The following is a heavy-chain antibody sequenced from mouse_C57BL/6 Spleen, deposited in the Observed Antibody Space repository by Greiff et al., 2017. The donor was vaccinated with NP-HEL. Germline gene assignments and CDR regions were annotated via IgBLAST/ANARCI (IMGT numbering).Heavy chain of an antibody. V-gene: IGHV5-4*01. CDR1: GFTFSSYA. CDR3: ARVGGSSYLAYFDV. Sequence: EVQLVESGGGLVKPGGSLKLSCAASGFTFSSYAMSWVRQTPEKRLEWVATISDGGSYTYYPDNVKGRFTISRDNAKNNLYLQMSHLKSEDTAMYYCARVGGSSYLAYFDVWGTGTTVTVSS. CDR2: ISDGGSYT. D-gene: IGHD1-1*01. J-gene: IGHJ1*03.